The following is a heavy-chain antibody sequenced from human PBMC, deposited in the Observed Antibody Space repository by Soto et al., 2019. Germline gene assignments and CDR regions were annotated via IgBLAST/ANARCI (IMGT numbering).Heavy chain of an antibody. CDR1: GFTFSNAW. Sequence: SLRLAWAVSGFTFSNAWMVFVRHAPGKGLEWVGRIKSKTDGGTTDYAAPVKGRFTISRDDSKNTLYLQMNSLKTEDTAVYYCTPREAAAGTFDYWGQGTLVTVSS. CDR3: TPREAAAGTFDY. J-gene: IGHJ4*02. V-gene: IGHV3-15*01. CDR2: IKSKTDGGTT. D-gene: IGHD6-13*01.